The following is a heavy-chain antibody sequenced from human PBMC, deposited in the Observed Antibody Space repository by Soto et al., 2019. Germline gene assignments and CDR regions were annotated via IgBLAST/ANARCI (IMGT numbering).Heavy chain of an antibody. CDR3: TAQFYFDASGYSFDL. Sequence: GESLKIACAASGFTFNNAWMGWVRQAPGQGLEWVGHMKSKSEGETTDYAAPVKGRFTISRDDSKNTVYLQMNSLTTEDTAVYYCTAQFYFDASGYSFDLWGQGTLVTVSS. D-gene: IGHD3-22*01. CDR1: GFTFNNAW. V-gene: IGHV3-15*01. J-gene: IGHJ4*02. CDR2: MKSKSEGETT.